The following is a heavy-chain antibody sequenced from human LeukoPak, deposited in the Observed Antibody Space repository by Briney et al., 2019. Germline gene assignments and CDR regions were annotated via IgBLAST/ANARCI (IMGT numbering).Heavy chain of an antibody. Sequence: ASVKVSCKASGGTFSSYAISWVRQAPGHGLEWMGFINPSAGNTAYAQKFQGRVTMTRDTSTSTVYMDLTSLRSGDTAVYYCARGKYGDWYFDYWGQGSLVTVSS. CDR3: ARGKYGDWYFDY. CDR2: INPSAGNT. D-gene: IGHD4-17*01. J-gene: IGHJ4*01. V-gene: IGHV1-46*01. CDR1: GGTFSSYA.